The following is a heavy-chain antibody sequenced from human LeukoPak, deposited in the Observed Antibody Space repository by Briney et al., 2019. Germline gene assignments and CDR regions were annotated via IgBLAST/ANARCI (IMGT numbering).Heavy chain of an antibody. D-gene: IGHD3-16*01. CDR3: AREAPRDATFGGVILN. V-gene: IGHV1-18*03. J-gene: IGHJ3*01. CDR2: ISAYNGNT. CDR1: GYTFTSYG. Sequence: ASVKVSCKASGYTFTSYGICWVRQAPGQGLEWMGWISAYNGNTNYAQKLQDRVTMTTDTSTSTAYMELRSLRSDDMAVYYCAREAPRDATFGGVILNWGQGTMVTVSS.